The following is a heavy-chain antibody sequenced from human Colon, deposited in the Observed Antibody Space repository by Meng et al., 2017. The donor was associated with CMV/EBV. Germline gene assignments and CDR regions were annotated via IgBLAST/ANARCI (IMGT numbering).Heavy chain of an antibody. V-gene: IGHV3-43D*03. J-gene: IGHJ6*02. Sequence: GGSLRLSCAVSGFIFDDYAMHWVRQVPGKGLESVAVISWDGSSIYYEESVKGRFTISRDNRKNSLTLEMKSLTVEDTASYHCARTRGSRVYDGLDVWGQGTTVTVSS. D-gene: IGHD6-6*01. CDR2: ISWDGSSI. CDR3: ARTRGSRVYDGLDV. CDR1: GFIFDDYA.